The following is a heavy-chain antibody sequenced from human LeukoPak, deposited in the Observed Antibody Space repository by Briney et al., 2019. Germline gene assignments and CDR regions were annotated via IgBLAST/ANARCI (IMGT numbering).Heavy chain of an antibody. CDR3: ARDDQVY. J-gene: IGHJ4*02. Sequence: GGSLRLSCEASGVTFSSYVMSWVRQAPGKGPEWISGISGSGGGTYYADSVKGRFAISRDNSKNTLYLQMNSLRAEDTAVYYCARDDQVYWGQGTLVTVSS. CDR1: GVTFSSYV. CDR2: ISGSGGGT. V-gene: IGHV3-23*01.